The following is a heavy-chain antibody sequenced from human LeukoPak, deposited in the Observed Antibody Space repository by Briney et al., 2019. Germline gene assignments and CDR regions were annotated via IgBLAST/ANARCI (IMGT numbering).Heavy chain of an antibody. CDR3: ANLPLYSSSSGADY. CDR2: VWSDGSKK. J-gene: IGHJ4*02. CDR1: GFTFSSYG. D-gene: IGHD6-6*01. Sequence: GGSLRLSCAASGFTFSSYGMHWVRQAPGKGLEWVAVVWSDGSKKYSADSVKGRITISRDDSKNTLYLQMNSLRAEDTAVYYCANLPLYSSSSGADYWGQGTLVTVSS. V-gene: IGHV3-33*06.